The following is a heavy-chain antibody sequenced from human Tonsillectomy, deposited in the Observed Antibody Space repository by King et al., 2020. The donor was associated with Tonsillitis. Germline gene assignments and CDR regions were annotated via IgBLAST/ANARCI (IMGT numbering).Heavy chain of an antibody. CDR1: GYSISSGYY. Sequence: QLQESGPGLVKPSETLSLTCAVSGYSISSGYYWGWIRQPPGKGLEWIGSIYHSGSTYYKPSLKSRVTISLDTSKNHVSLKLSSVPAADTAVYYCARDDGDYYFDYWGQGTLVTVSS. V-gene: IGHV4-38-2*02. CDR2: IYHSGST. CDR3: ARDDGDYYFDY. D-gene: IGHD4-17*01. J-gene: IGHJ4*02.